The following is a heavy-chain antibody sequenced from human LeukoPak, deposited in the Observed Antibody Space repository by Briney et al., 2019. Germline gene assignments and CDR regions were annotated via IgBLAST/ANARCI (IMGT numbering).Heavy chain of an antibody. V-gene: IGHV4-30-2*01. CDR1: GGSISSGYS. J-gene: IGHJ4*02. CDR3: ARGEVTYFDY. CDR2: NFHSGGT. Sequence: SQTLSLTCAVSGGSISSGYSWTRIRQPPGKGLEWIGYNFHSGGTYYNPSLKSRVTISVDRSKNHFSLKLSSVTAADTAVYYCARGEVTYFDYWGQGTPVTVSS. D-gene: IGHD2-21*02.